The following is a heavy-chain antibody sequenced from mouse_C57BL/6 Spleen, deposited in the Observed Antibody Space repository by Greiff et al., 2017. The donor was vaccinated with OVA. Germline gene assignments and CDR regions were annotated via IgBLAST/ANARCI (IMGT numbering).Heavy chain of an antibody. Sequence: EAQLQQSGPELVKPGASVKIPCKASGYTFTDYNMDWVKQSHGKSLEWIGDINPNNGGTIYNQKFKGKATLTVDKSSSTAYMELRSLTSEDTAVYYCARSRDYPYWYFDVWGTGTTVTVSS. V-gene: IGHV1-18*01. D-gene: IGHD2-4*01. CDR2: INPNNGGT. CDR3: ARSRDYPYWYFDV. J-gene: IGHJ1*03. CDR1: GYTFTDYN.